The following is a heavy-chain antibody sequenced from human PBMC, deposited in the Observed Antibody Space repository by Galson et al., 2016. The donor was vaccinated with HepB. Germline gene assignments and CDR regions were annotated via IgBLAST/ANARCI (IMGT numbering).Heavy chain of an antibody. J-gene: IGHJ4*02. V-gene: IGHV3-21*01. D-gene: IGHD5-18*01. CDR2: TRTGGTYI. CDR1: GFTVSNNY. Sequence: SLRLSCAASGFTVSNNYMNWVRQAPGKGLEWVSSTRTGGTYIYYADSVKGRFTVSRDNAKNSLYLQMNSLRAEDTAVYYCARDTAMVTSDSWGQGTLVTVSS. CDR3: ARDTAMVTSDS.